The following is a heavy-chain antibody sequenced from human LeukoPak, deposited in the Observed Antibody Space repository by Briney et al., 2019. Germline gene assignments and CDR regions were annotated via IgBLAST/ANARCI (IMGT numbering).Heavy chain of an antibody. J-gene: IGHJ5*02. CDR2: ISSSGSTI. D-gene: IGHD6-13*01. CDR3: ARALAAAGTGWFDP. Sequence: GGSLRLSCAASGFTFSSYSMNWVRQAPGKGLEWVSYISSSGSTIYYADSVKGRFTISRDNAKNSLYLQMNSLRAEDTAVYYCARALAAAGTGWFDPWGQGTLVTVSS. V-gene: IGHV3-48*04. CDR1: GFTFSSYS.